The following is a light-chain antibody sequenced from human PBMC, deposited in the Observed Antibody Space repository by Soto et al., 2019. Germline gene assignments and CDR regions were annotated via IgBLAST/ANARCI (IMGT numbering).Light chain of an antibody. V-gene: IGLV1-51*01. CDR1: SSNIGNNY. Sequence: QAVVTQPPSVSAAPGQKVTISCSGSSSNIGNNYVFWYQQLPGTAPKLLIYDNDKRPSGIPDRFSGSKSVTSATLGITGLRTGDEADYYCATWDRSLSVGVFGGGTKLTVL. CDR2: DND. CDR3: ATWDRSLSVGV. J-gene: IGLJ2*01.